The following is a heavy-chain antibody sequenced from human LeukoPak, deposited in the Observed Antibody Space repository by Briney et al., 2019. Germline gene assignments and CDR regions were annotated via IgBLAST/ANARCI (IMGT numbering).Heavy chain of an antibody. CDR3: AKVASGADY. CDR1: GFTFNSYV. Sequence: GGSLRLSCAASGFTFNSYVMAWVRQAPGRGLDWVSSIGSSGGTSYPDSVKGRFTISRDNSKNTLYLQMNSLRAEDTAIYYCAKVASGADYWGQEPWSPSPQ. CDR2: IGSSGGT. D-gene: IGHD6-19*01. J-gene: IGHJ4*01. V-gene: IGHV3-23*01.